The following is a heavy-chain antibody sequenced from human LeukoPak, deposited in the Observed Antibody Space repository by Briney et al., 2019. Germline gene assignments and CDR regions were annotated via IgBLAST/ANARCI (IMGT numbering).Heavy chain of an antibody. V-gene: IGHV3-23*01. CDR1: GFTFSSYA. CDR2: ISGSGGST. CDR3: AKGPGSGWPYYFDY. J-gene: IGHJ4*02. D-gene: IGHD6-19*01. Sequence: GGSLRLSCAASGFTFSSYAMSWVRQAPGKGLKWVSAISGSGGSTYYADPVKGRFTISRDNSKNTLYLQMNSLRAEDTAVYYCAKGPGSGWPYYFDYWGQGTLVTVSS.